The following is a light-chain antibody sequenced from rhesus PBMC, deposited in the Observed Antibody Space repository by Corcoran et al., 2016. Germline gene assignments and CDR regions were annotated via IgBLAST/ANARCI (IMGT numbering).Light chain of an antibody. J-gene: IGKJ3*01. Sequence: DIQMTQSPSSLSASAGDKVTITCHASQGISSWLAWYQQKPGKAPKLLIYVASSWQSGVPSRFSGRGSVTDYSLTLSSLQSEDFATYYCLQNSSSPFTFGPGTKLDIK. CDR2: VAS. V-gene: IGKV1-22*01. CDR1: QGISSW. CDR3: LQNSSSPFT.